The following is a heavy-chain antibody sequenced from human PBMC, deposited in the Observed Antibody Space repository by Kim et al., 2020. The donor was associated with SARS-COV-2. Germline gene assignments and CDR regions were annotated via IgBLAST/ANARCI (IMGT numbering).Heavy chain of an antibody. CDR1: GFTFSNYA. Sequence: GGSLRLSCAASGFTFSNYAMTWVRQTPGKGLEWVSGVSGSGLSTYYADSVKGRFTISRDNSKNTLYLQMNSLRPEDTAVYYWAKESSRHPVIAAAGEDYWGQGTLVTVSS. CDR2: VSGSGLST. V-gene: IGHV3-23*01. J-gene: IGHJ4*02. D-gene: IGHD6-13*01. CDR3: AKESSRHPVIAAAGEDY.